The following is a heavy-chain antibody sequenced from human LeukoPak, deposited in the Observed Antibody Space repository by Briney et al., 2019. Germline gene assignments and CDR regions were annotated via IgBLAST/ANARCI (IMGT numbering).Heavy chain of an antibody. V-gene: IGHV3-66*01. D-gene: IGHD6-13*01. CDR2: IYSGGST. CDR1: GFTFSSYS. J-gene: IGHJ4*02. CDR3: ASPYSSSWSNFDY. Sequence: GGSLRLSCAASGFTFSSYSMNWVRQAPGKGLEWVSVIYSGGSTYYADSVKGRFTISRDNSKNTVYLQMNSLRAEDTAVYYCASPYSSSWSNFDYWGQGTLVTVSS.